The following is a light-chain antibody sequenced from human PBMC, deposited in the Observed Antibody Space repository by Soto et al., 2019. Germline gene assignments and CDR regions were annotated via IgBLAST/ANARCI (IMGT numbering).Light chain of an antibody. CDR1: QSVSNNH. CDR3: QQYGSSGT. Sequence: EIVLTQYPVTLSLSPGERATLSCRASQSVSNNHLAWYQQKPGQAPRLLIYGASNRATGIPDRFSGSGSGTDFTLTISRLEPEDFAVYYCQQYGSSGTFGQGTKVDIK. CDR2: GAS. J-gene: IGKJ1*01. V-gene: IGKV3-20*01.